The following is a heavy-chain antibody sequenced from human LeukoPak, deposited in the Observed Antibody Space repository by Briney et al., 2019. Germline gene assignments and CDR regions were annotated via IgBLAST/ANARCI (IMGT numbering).Heavy chain of an antibody. V-gene: IGHV1-69*04. CDR1: GGTFSSYA. D-gene: IGHD1-26*01. CDR2: IIPILGIA. Sequence: SVKVSCKASGGTFSSYAISWVRQAPGQGLEWMGRIIPILGIANYAQKFQGRVTITADKSTSTAYMELSSLRSEDTAVYYCARDLHGSKLRGSLDYWGQGTLVTVSS. J-gene: IGHJ4*02. CDR3: ARDLHGSKLRGSLDY.